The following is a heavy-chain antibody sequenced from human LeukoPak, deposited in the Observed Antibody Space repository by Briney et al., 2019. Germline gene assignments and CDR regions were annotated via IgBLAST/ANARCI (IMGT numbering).Heavy chain of an antibody. CDR1: RDSISTYY. D-gene: IGHD3-10*01. CDR2: IFYTGST. Sequence: SETLSLTCTVSRDSISTYYWSWIRQPPGQGLEWLGYIFYTGSTKYNPSLKSRVTISVDTSKNQFSLKLASVTAADTAVYYCARQSGYDGSGGYYDGALDIWGQGTMVTVSS. CDR3: ARQSGYDGSGGYYDGALDI. V-gene: IGHV4-59*08. J-gene: IGHJ3*02.